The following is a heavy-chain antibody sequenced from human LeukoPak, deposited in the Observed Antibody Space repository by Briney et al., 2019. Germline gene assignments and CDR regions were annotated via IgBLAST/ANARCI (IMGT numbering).Heavy chain of an antibody. J-gene: IGHJ4*02. CDR3: AKWGDYDVLTGYYDPDY. D-gene: IGHD3-9*01. CDR2: ITGSGGIT. CDR1: GFTFSNYA. Sequence: GGSLRLSCVASGFTFSNYAMSWVRQAPGKGLEWVSAITGSGGITYYADSVKGRFTISRDNSKNTLYLQMNSLRAEGTAVYYCAKWGDYDVLTGYYDPDYWGQGTLVTVSS. V-gene: IGHV3-23*01.